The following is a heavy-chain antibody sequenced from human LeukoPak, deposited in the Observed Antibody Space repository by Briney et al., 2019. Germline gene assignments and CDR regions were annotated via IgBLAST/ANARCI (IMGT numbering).Heavy chain of an antibody. CDR2: ISYDGSNK. Sequence: GRSLSLSWEAAGWTFSSFCMRGVRQPASKGLGWVAVISYDGSNKYYADSVKGGLTISRDNSKNTLYLPMSSLRAEDTAVYYCARSSSGWYYFDYWGQGTLVTVSS. J-gene: IGHJ4*02. D-gene: IGHD6-19*01. CDR3: ARSSSGWYYFDY. CDR1: GWTFSSFC. V-gene: IGHV3-30*03.